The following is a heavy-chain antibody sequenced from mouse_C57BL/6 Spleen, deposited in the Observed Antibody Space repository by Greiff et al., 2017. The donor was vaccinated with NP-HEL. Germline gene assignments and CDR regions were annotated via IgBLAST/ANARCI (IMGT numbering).Heavy chain of an antibody. CDR2: IRSKSSNYAT. CDR1: GFTFNTYA. CDR3: VRAHYYGSSYAMDY. D-gene: IGHD1-1*01. J-gene: IGHJ4*01. V-gene: IGHV10-3*01. Sequence: EVQGVESGGGLVQPKGSLKLSCAASGFTFNTYAMHWVRQAPGKGLEWVARIRSKSSNYATSYADSVKARFTISRDDSHSMLYLQMNNLKTEDTAMYYCVRAHYYGSSYAMDYGGQGTSVTVSS.